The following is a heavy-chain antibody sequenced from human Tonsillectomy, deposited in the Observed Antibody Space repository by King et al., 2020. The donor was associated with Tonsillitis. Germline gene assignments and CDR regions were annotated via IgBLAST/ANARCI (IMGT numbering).Heavy chain of an antibody. CDR1: GYTFTAYY. CDR3: ATGGSGWYWVY. V-gene: IGHV1-2*02. D-gene: IGHD6-19*01. Sequence: QLVQSGAEVKKPGSSGRVSCKASGYTFTAYYIHCVRQAPGQGLEGMVWLNPKSGCPTYKQKFQGRVTMTRDTSISTAYMELSRLRSDDTAVYYCATGGSGWYWVYWGQGTLVTVSS. CDR2: LNPKSGCP. J-gene: IGHJ4*02.